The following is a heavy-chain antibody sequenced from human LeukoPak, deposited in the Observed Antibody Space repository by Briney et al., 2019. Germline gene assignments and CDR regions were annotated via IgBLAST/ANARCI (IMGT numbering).Heavy chain of an antibody. J-gene: IGHJ6*03. V-gene: IGHV1-69*13. Sequence: VASVKVSCKASGGTFSSNVINWVRQAPGQGLEWMGGIIPIFGTTDYAQKLHGRVTITADESTSIAYMELSSLRSEDTAVYYCARSPTTVTPNYYYYYYMDVWARGPRSPSP. CDR2: IIPIFGTT. CDR3: ARSPTTVTPNYYYYYYMDV. D-gene: IGHD4-17*01. CDR1: GGTFSSNV.